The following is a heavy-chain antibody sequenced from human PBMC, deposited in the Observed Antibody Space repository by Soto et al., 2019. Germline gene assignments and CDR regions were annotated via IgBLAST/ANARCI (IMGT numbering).Heavy chain of an antibody. CDR2: IDWDDDK. V-gene: IGHV2-70*01. Sequence: SGPTLVNPTQTLTLTCTFSVFSLSTSGMCVSWIRQPPGKALEWLALIDWDDDKYYSTSLKTRLTISKDTSKNQVVLTMTNMDPVDTATYYCARIRRYCSGGSCYPHAYYYYYGMDVWGQGTTVTVSS. CDR3: ARIRRYCSGGSCYPHAYYYYYGMDV. J-gene: IGHJ6*02. CDR1: VFSLSTSGMC. D-gene: IGHD2-15*01.